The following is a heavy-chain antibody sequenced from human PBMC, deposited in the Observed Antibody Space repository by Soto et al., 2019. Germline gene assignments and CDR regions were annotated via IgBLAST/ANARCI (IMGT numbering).Heavy chain of an antibody. Sequence: SVKVSCKASGVTLKNSALSWVRQAPGQGLEWMGGIIPVFGPALYAQKFQGRVTIAADESTNTAFLDVSSLRSEDTAVYYCGRGGSWAKVDSWGPGTLVTVSS. V-gene: IGHV1-69*13. CDR3: GRGGSWAKVDS. J-gene: IGHJ4*02. CDR1: GVTLKNSA. CDR2: IIPVFGPA. D-gene: IGHD6-13*01.